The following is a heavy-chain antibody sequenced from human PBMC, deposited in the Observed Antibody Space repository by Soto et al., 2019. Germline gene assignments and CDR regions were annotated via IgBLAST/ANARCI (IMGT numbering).Heavy chain of an antibody. J-gene: IGHJ4*02. CDR3: AGGDRWYTFFHY. CDR1: GASVSSGGYY. CDR2: MYYSGTT. V-gene: IGHV4-31*03. D-gene: IGHD2-15*01. Sequence: TSETLSLTCTVSGASVSSGGYYWSWIRQHPGMGLEWIGYMYYSGTTYYNPTLKSRVDISIDTSKNQFSLKLTSLTAADTAVFFCAGGDRWYTFFHYWGQGTLVTVSS.